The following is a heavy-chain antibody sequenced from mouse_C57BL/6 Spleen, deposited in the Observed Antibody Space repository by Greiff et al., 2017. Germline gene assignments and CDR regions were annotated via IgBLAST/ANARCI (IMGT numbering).Heavy chain of an antibody. J-gene: IGHJ3*01. CDR2: IDPSDSYT. V-gene: IGHV1-69*01. Sequence: QVQLQQSGAELVMPGASVKLSCKASGYTFTSYWMHWVKQRPGQGLEWIGEIDPSDSYTNYNQKFKGKSTLTVDKSSSTAYMQLSSLTSEDSAVYYCAVDSSGYPFAYWGQGTLVTVSA. CDR3: AVDSSGYPFAY. CDR1: GYTFTSYW. D-gene: IGHD3-2*02.